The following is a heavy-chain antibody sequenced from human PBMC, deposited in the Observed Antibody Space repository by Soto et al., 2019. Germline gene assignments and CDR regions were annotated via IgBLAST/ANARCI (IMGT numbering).Heavy chain of an antibody. CDR2: INSDGSVS. Sequence: EVQLVESGGGLVQPGGSLRLSCAASGFTFSNYWMYWVRQAPGKGLEWVSRINSDGSVSSYADSVKGRLTISRDNVKNTLYLQMDSVRAEDSALYYCARGDCVGGTCYSLAGSFYYYLDVWGKVTTVTVFS. CDR1: GFTFSNYW. J-gene: IGHJ6*03. CDR3: ARGDCVGGTCYSLAGSFYYYLDV. V-gene: IGHV3-74*02. D-gene: IGHD2-15*01.